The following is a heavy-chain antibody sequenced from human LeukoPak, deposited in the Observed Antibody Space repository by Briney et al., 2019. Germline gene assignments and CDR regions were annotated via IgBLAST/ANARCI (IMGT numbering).Heavy chain of an antibody. D-gene: IGHD3-22*01. CDR2: ISGSDGST. Sequence: GGSLRLSCAASGFSFSSYAISWVRQAPGKGLEWVSTISGSDGSTYYADSVKGRFTISRDNSKNTLYLQMSSLRAEDTAVYYCAKGSNIVVIFTTWYHWGQGTLVTVSS. J-gene: IGHJ5*02. V-gene: IGHV3-23*01. CDR3: AKGSNIVVIFTTWYH. CDR1: GFSFSSYA.